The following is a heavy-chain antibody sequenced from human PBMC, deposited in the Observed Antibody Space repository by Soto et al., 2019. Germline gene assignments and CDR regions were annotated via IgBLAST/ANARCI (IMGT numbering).Heavy chain of an antibody. CDR1: GFTLSTYW. J-gene: IGHJ5*02. Sequence: GGSLRLSCAASGFTLSTYWMNWVRQVQGKGLVWVSRISSGGTYTNYADSVKGRFTISRDSARNTLFLQMNYLTGEDTAVYYCARTFVDGMAGFGPWGQGTLVTVSS. CDR3: ARTFVDGMAGFGP. CDR2: ISSGGTYT. V-gene: IGHV3-74*01. D-gene: IGHD2-15*01.